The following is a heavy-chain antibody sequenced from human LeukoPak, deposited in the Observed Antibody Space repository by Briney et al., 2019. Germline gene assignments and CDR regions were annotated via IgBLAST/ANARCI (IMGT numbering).Heavy chain of an antibody. Sequence: SQTLSLTCTVSGGSISSGSYYWSWIRQPAGKGLEWIGRIYTSGSTNYNPSLKSRVTISVDTSKNQFSLKLSSVTAADTAVYYCARATRYYYDSSGYPYYFDYWGQGTLVTVSS. CDR3: ARATRYYYDSSGYPYYFDY. D-gene: IGHD3-22*01. CDR1: GGSISSGSYY. CDR2: IYTSGST. J-gene: IGHJ4*02. V-gene: IGHV4-61*02.